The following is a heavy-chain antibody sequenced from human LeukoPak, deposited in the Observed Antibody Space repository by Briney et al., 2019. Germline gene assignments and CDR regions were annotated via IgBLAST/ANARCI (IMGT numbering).Heavy chain of an antibody. Sequence: SETLSLTCTVSGGSISSYYWSWIRQPPGKGLEWIGYIYYSGSTNYNPSLKSRVTISVDTSKNQFSLKLSSVTAADTAVYYCAREMGGYYTSDWGQGTLVTVSS. CDR2: IYYSGST. V-gene: IGHV4-59*01. CDR1: GGSISSYY. J-gene: IGHJ4*02. CDR3: AREMGGYYTSD. D-gene: IGHD3-3*01.